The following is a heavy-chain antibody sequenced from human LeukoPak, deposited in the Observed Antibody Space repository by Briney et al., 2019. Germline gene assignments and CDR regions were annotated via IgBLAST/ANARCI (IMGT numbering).Heavy chain of an antibody. D-gene: IGHD3-22*01. CDR2: INPNSGGT. CDR3: ASYYYDSSGYLRRSDAFDI. V-gene: IGHV1-2*02. J-gene: IGHJ3*02. CDR1: GYTFTGHY. Sequence: ASVKVSCKASGYTFTGHYMHWVRQAPGQGLEWMGWINPNSGGTNYAQKFQGRVTMTRDTSISTAYMELSRLRSDDTAVYYCASYYYDSSGYLRRSDAFDIWGQGTMVTVSS.